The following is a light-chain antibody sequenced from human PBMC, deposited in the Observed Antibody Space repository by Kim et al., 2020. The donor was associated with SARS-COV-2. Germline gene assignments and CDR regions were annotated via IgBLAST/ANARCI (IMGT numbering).Light chain of an antibody. Sequence: SLSPGERATHSCRVSQSVSSSYLTWYQQKPGQAPRLLIYGASSRATGIPDRFSGSGSGTDFTLTISRLEPEDFAVYYCQHYDNSPLFGQGTKLEI. CDR3: QHYDNSPL. J-gene: IGKJ2*01. V-gene: IGKV3-20*01. CDR1: QSVSSSY. CDR2: GAS.